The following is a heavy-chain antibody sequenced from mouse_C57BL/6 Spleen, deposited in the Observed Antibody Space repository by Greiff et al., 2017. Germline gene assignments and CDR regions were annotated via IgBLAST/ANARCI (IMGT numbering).Heavy chain of an antibody. J-gene: IGHJ1*03. CDR3: AREPNWDGYFDV. CDR1: GYSITSGYY. D-gene: IGHD4-1*01. Sequence: EVQLQQSGPGLVKPSQSLSLTCSVTGYSITSGYYWNWIRQFPGNKLEWMGYISYDGSNNYNPSLKNRISITRDTSKNQFFLKLNSVTTEDTATYYCAREPNWDGYFDVWGTGTTVTVSS. CDR2: ISYDGSN. V-gene: IGHV3-6*01.